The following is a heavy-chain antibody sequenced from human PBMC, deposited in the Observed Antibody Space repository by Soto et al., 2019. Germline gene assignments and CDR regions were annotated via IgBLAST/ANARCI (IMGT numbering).Heavy chain of an antibody. Sequence: GGSLRLSCAASGFTFSNYAMTWVRQAPGKGLEWVSVISGSGGTTYYAESVKGRFTISRDNSKNTLYLQMNSLRAEDTALYYCAKSMGITLAGLVSDYWGQGTLVTVSS. CDR2: ISGSGGTT. D-gene: IGHD6-19*01. V-gene: IGHV3-23*01. CDR1: GFTFSNYA. CDR3: AKSMGITLAGLVSDY. J-gene: IGHJ4*02.